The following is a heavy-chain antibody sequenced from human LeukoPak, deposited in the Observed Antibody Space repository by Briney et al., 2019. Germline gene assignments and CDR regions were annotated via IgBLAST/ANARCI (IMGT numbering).Heavy chain of an antibody. CDR3: AKSNGYGLVDI. V-gene: IGHV4-39*07. D-gene: IGHD3-10*01. Sequence: NPSETLSLTCNVSGGSISSNYYWGWIRQPPGKGLEWIGNIFYSGSTYYSPSLRSRVTISLDTSRNQFSLKLNSVTAADTAVYYCAKSNGYGLVDIWGQGTMVTVSS. CDR1: GGSISSNYY. J-gene: IGHJ3*02. CDR2: IFYSGST.